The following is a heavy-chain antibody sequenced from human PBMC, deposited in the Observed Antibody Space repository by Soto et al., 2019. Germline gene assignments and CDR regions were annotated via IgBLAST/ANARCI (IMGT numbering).Heavy chain of an antibody. J-gene: IGHJ6*02. D-gene: IGHD2-2*01. CDR2: IYYSGST. V-gene: IGHV4-59*01. CDR3: ASAVRVPAYYYYGMDV. CDR1: GGSISSYY. Sequence: QVQLQESGPGLVKPSETLSLTCTVSGGSISSYYWSWIRQPPGKGLEWIGYIYYSGSTNYNPSLKSRVTISVDTSTNQFSLKLSSVTAADTAVYYCASAVRVPAYYYYGMDVWGQGTTVTVSS.